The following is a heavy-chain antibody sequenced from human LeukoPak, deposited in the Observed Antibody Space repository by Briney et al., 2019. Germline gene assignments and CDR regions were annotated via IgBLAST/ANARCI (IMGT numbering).Heavy chain of an antibody. CDR3: AKDISRITMVRGGFFDY. CDR1: GFTFSSYG. J-gene: IGHJ4*02. V-gene: IGHV3-23*01. Sequence: GGSLRLSCAASGFTFSSYGMSWVRQAPGKGLEWVSGISGSGGRTYYADFVKGRFTISRDNSKNTLFLQMNSLRAEDTAVYYCAKDISRITMVRGGFFDYWGQGTLVTVSS. CDR2: ISGSGGRT. D-gene: IGHD3-10*01.